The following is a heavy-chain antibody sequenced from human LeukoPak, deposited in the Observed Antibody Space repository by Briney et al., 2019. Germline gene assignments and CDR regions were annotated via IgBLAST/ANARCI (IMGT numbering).Heavy chain of an antibody. J-gene: IGHJ4*02. Sequence: GGSLRLSCAASGFTFSIFTMLWVRQAPGKGLEDVSSISNNGDNTYYANSVKGRFTISRDNSKNTLYLQLDNLRAEDMAVYYCARVDCRSTSCPLDYWGQGTLVTVS. D-gene: IGHD2-2*01. CDR3: ARVDCRSTSCPLDY. V-gene: IGHV3-64*01. CDR2: ISNNGDNT. CDR1: GFTFSIFT.